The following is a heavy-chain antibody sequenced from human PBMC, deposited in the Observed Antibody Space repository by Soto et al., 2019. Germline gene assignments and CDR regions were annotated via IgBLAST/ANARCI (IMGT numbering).Heavy chain of an antibody. CDR3: ARLKPPS. V-gene: IGHV4-34*01. J-gene: IGHJ3*01. CDR2: INHSGST. CDR1: GGSFSGYY. Sequence: PSETLSLTCAVYGGSFSGYYWTWIRQPPGKGLEWIGEINHSGSTNYNPSLKSRVTISVDTSKNQFSLKLSSVTAADTAVYYCARLKPPSWGQGTMVTVSS.